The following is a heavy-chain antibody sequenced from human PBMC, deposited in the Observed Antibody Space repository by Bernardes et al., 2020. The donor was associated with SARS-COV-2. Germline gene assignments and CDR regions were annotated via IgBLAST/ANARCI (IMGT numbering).Heavy chain of an antibody. V-gene: IGHV1-18*01. CDR3: ARGQTYYDILTGWAQNGMDV. D-gene: IGHD3-9*01. CDR2: ISGDDGNT. Sequence: ASVKVSCKASGYTFTSYGISWVRQAPGQGLEWMGWISGDDGNTNYAQKFHGRVTMTTDTSTSTAYMELRSLRSEDTAVYYCARGQTYYDILTGWAQNGMDVWGQGTTVTVSS. CDR1: GYTFTSYG. J-gene: IGHJ6*02.